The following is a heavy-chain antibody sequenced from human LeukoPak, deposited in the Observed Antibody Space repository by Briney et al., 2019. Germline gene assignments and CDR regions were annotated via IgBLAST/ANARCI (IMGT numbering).Heavy chain of an antibody. CDR3: ARGRSITLLRGVAMSDGFDI. Sequence: GGSLRLSCTASGFTFSNYGMNWVREAPGKGLEWVSFTDTSGNYIYYGDSVKGRFTISRDNAKNLVFLQMNGLRAEDTAVYYCARGRSITLLRGVAMSDGFDIWGQGAMVAVSS. D-gene: IGHD3-10*01. CDR1: GFTFSNYG. V-gene: IGHV3-21*01. CDR2: TDTSGNYI. J-gene: IGHJ3*02.